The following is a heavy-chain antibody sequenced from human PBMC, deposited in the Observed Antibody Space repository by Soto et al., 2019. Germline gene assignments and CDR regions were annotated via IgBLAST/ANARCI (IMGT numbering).Heavy chain of an antibody. D-gene: IGHD2-2*02. CDR2: MNPNSGNR. CDR1: GYTFTSYD. V-gene: IGHV1-8*01. CDR3: ALNLREAAAIRDYYYYYGLEV. J-gene: IGHJ6*02. Sequence: ASVKVSCKASGYTFTSYDINWVRQATGQGLEWMGWMNPNSGNRGYAQKFQGRVTMTRNTSISTAYMELSSLRSEDTAVYYCALNLREAAAIRDYYYYYGLEVWGQGTTVTVSS.